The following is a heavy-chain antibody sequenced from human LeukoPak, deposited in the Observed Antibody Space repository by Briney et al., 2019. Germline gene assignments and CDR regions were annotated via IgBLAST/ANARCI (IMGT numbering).Heavy chain of an antibody. CDR1: GFSLSTSGVG. CDR2: IYWNDDK. Sequence: SGPTLVNPAQTLTLTCTFSGFSLSTSGVGVGWIRQPPGKALEWLALIYWNDDKRYSPSLKNRLTITKDTSKNQVVLTMTNMDPVDTATYYCAHTWPELLFDYRGQGTLVTVSS. D-gene: IGHD1-26*01. CDR3: AHTWPELLFDY. V-gene: IGHV2-5*01. J-gene: IGHJ4*02.